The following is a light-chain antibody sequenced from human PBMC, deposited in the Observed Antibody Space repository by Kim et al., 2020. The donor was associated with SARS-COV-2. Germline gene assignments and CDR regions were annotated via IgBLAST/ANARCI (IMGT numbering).Light chain of an antibody. Sequence: GQKVTFCSSGSRTNVGNNVVSWYQQLPGTAPKLLISDNHNRPSGVPDRFSGSKSGTSASLDITGLQPGDAADYYCGTWDSSLSAHVFGTGTKVTVL. CDR2: DNH. CDR1: RTNVGNNV. CDR3: GTWDSSLSAHV. J-gene: IGLJ1*01. V-gene: IGLV1-51*01.